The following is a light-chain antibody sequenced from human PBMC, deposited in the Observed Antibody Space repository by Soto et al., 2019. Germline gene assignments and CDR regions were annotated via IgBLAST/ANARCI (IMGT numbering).Light chain of an antibody. CDR1: QSVSSY. Sequence: EVVLTQSPVTLSLSPGERATLSCRASQSVSSYLAWYQQKPGQAPRLLIYDASNRATDIPARFSGSGSGTDFTLTISSLEPEDFAVYYCQQRMRWPPITFGQGTRLEIK. V-gene: IGKV3-11*01. J-gene: IGKJ5*01. CDR2: DAS. CDR3: QQRMRWPPIT.